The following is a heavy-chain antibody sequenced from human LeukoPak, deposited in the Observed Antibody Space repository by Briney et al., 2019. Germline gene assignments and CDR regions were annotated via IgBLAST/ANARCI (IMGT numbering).Heavy chain of an antibody. CDR2: ISAHNGNT. D-gene: IGHD3-10*01. J-gene: IGHJ4*02. CDR3: ARGPRLLLWFGELPPGHFDY. Sequence: ASVKVSCKASGYTFTSYGISWVRQAPGQGLEWMGWISAHNGNTNYAQKLQGRVTMTTDTSTSTAYMELRSLRSDDTAVYYCARGPRLLLWFGELPPGHFDYWGQGTLVTVSS. V-gene: IGHV1-18*01. CDR1: GYTFTSYG.